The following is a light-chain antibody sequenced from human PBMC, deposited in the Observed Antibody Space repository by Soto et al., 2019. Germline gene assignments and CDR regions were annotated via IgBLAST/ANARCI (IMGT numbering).Light chain of an antibody. Sequence: QSVLTQPPSVSGAPGQRVTISCTGSSSNIGAGYDVHWYRQLPGTAPKLLIYGNSNRPSGVPDRFSGSKSGTSASLAITGLQAKAEADYYCQSYDSSLSGVVFGGGTKVTVL. J-gene: IGLJ2*01. CDR1: SSNIGAGYD. CDR2: GNS. V-gene: IGLV1-40*01. CDR3: QSYDSSLSGVV.